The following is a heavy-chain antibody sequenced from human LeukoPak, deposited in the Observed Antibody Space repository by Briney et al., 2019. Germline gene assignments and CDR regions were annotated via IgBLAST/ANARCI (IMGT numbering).Heavy chain of an antibody. J-gene: IGHJ6*03. CDR2: IYYSGST. CDR3: ARDPGYSGYINYMDV. Sequence: SETLSLTCTVSGGSISSSSYYWGWIRQPPGKGLEWIGRIYYSGSTYYNPSLKSRVTISVDTSKNQFSLKLSSVTAADTAVYYCARDPGYSGYINYMDVWGKGTTVTVSS. CDR1: GGSISSSSYY. V-gene: IGHV4-39*07. D-gene: IGHD5-12*01.